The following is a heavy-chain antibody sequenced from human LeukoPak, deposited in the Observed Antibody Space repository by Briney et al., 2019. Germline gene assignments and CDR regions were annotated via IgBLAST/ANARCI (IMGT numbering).Heavy chain of an antibody. CDR3: ARIDYDSSGSSD. Sequence: ASVKVSCKASGYTFTSYDINWVRQATGQGLEWMGWMNPNSGNTGYAQKFQGRVTITRNISISTAYMELSSLRSEDTAVYYCARIDYDSSGSSDWGQGTLVTVSS. J-gene: IGHJ4*02. D-gene: IGHD3-22*01. V-gene: IGHV1-8*03. CDR1: GYTFTSYD. CDR2: MNPNSGNT.